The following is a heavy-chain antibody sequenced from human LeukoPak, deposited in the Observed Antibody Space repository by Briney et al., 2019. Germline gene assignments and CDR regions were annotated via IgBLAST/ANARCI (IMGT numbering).Heavy chain of an antibody. V-gene: IGHV1-18*01. CDR2: ISAYNGNT. J-gene: IGHJ4*02. D-gene: IGHD4-23*01. CDR3: AREWATVGTDY. CDR1: GYTFTSYG. Sequence: GASVKVSCKASGYTFTSYGISRVRQAPGQGLEWMGWISAYNGNTNYAQKLQSRVTMTTDTSTSTAYMELRSLRSDDTAVYYCAREWATVGTDYWGQGTLVTVSS.